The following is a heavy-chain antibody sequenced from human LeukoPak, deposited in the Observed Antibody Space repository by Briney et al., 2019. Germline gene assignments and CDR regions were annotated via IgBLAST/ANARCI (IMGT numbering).Heavy chain of an antibody. J-gene: IGHJ6*02. Sequence: PSETLSLTCTVSDDSIGNYYWSWIRQSPGKGLEWIGYIYFSGSTNYNPSLKRRVTMSVVTSKNQFSLRLTSVTAADTDTYYCARVGGSNFYNYGMDVWGQGTTVIVSS. CDR1: DDSIGNYY. D-gene: IGHD4-11*01. CDR3: ARVGGSNFYNYGMDV. CDR2: IYFSGST. V-gene: IGHV4-59*01.